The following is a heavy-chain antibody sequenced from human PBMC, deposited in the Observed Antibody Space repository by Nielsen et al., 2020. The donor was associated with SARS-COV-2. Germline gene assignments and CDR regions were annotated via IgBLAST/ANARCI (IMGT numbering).Heavy chain of an antibody. CDR3: ARSGRTQARDYYYYMDV. Sequence: GESLKISCKGSGYSFTSYWISWVRQMPGKGLEWMGRIDPSDSYTNYSPSFQGHVTISADKSISTAYLQWSSLKASDTAMYYCARSGRTQARDYYYYMDVWGKGTTVTVSS. CDR2: IDPSDSYT. J-gene: IGHJ6*03. CDR1: GYSFTSYW. V-gene: IGHV5-10-1*01. D-gene: IGHD3-3*01.